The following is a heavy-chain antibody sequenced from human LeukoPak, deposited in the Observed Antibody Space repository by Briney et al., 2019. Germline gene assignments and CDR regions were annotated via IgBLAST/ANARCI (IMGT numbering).Heavy chain of an antibody. CDR1: GGSISSSSYY. CDR2: IYYSGST. D-gene: IGHD6-13*01. Sequence: SETLSLTCTVSGGSISSSSYYWGWIRQPPGKGLEWIGSIYYSGSTYYNPSLKSRVTISVDTSKNQFSLKLSSVTAADTAVYYCARGYRGSSWKYYYYYMDVWGKGTTVTISS. CDR3: ARGYRGSSWKYYYYYMDV. V-gene: IGHV4-39*07. J-gene: IGHJ6*03.